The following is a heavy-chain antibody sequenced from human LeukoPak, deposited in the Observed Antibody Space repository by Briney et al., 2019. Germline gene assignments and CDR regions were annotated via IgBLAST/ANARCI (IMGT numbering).Heavy chain of an antibody. CDR1: GFTFSSYA. Sequence: PGGSLRLSCAASGFTFSSYAMSWVRQAPGKGLEWVSAISGSGGSTYYADSVKGRFTISRDNFKNTLYLQMNSLRAEDTAVYYCATRCSGGSCYPPFDYWGQGTLVTVSS. V-gene: IGHV3-23*01. J-gene: IGHJ4*02. CDR3: ATRCSGGSCYPPFDY. D-gene: IGHD2-15*01. CDR2: ISGSGGST.